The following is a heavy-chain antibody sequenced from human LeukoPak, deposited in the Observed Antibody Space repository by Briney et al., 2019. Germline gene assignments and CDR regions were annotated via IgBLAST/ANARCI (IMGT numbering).Heavy chain of an antibody. V-gene: IGHV4-4*07. D-gene: IGHD6-13*01. CDR1: GGSISSYY. Sequence: SETLSLTCTVSGGSISSYYWSWIRQPAGKGLEWIGRIYTSGSTNYNPSLKSRVTMSVDTSKNQFSLKLSSVTAADTAVYYCAREHSSSWYFGDWFDPWGQGTLVTVSS. CDR2: IYTSGST. J-gene: IGHJ5*02. CDR3: AREHSSSWYFGDWFDP.